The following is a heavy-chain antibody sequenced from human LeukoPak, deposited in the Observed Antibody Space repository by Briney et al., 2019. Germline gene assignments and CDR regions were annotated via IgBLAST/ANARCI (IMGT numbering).Heavy chain of an antibody. CDR1: GYTFTSYG. Sequence: GASVKVSCKASGYTFTSYGISWVRQAPGQGLEWMGWISAYNGNTNYTQKLQGRVTMTTDTSTSTAYMELRSLRSDDTAVYYCARLSDYGSSWYFYYYGMDVWGQGTTVTVSS. D-gene: IGHD6-13*01. J-gene: IGHJ6*02. CDR2: ISAYNGNT. CDR3: ARLSDYGSSWYFYYYGMDV. V-gene: IGHV1-18*01.